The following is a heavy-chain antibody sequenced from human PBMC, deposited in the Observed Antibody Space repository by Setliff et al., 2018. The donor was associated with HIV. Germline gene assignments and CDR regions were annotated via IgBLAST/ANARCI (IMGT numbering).Heavy chain of an antibody. V-gene: IGHV3-21*01. D-gene: IGHD6-13*01. CDR3: AREMAATAHPDDPYFQH. Sequence: LRLSCAASGFTFSSYSMNWVRQAPGKGLEWVSCISSSSPTYIYYADSVKGRFTISRDNAENSLYLQMNSLRAEDTAVYYCAREMAATAHPDDPYFQHWGQGTLVTVSS. J-gene: IGHJ1*01. CDR2: ISSSSPTYI. CDR1: GFTFSSYS.